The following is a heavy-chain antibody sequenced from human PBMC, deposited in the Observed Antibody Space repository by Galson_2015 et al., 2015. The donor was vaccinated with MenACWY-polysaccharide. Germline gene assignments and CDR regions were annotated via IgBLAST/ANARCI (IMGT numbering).Heavy chain of an antibody. CDR2: IRNDGRK. CDR1: GFTFGGNG. J-gene: IGHJ4*02. CDR3: ARNPSRLDIAAASH. V-gene: IGHV3-30*02. Sequence: SLRLSCAGSGFTFGGNGLHWVRQAPGKGLEWVALIRNDGRKHYPDAVKGRFTISRDNSQNTLYLQMNSLRPEDTAVYYCARNPSRLDIAAASHWGQGALVSVSS. D-gene: IGHD6-13*01.